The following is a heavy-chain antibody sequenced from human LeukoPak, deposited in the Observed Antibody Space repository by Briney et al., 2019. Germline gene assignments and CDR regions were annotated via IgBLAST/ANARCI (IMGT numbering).Heavy chain of an antibody. CDR2: IWYDGSNK. J-gene: IGHJ3*02. D-gene: IGHD5-24*01. Sequence: GRSLRLSCVASGFTFSSNGMHWVRQAPGKGLEWVAVIWYDGSNKYYADSVKGRFTISRDNSKNTLYLQMNSLRAEDTAVYYCARAGYNALNAFDIWGQGTMVTVSS. CDR1: GFTFSSNG. CDR3: ARAGYNALNAFDI. V-gene: IGHV3-33*01.